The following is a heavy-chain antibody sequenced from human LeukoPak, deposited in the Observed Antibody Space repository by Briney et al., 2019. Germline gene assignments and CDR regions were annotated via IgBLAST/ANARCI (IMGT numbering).Heavy chain of an antibody. Sequence: GASVKVSCKTSGYTFINYGISWVRQAPGQGLEWMGWISPYNGNTNYPQKFQGRVTMTTDKSTSTAYMELSSLRSEDTAVYYCARGSRSSIDYWGQGTLVTVSS. V-gene: IGHV1-18*01. CDR1: GYTFINYG. CDR2: ISPYNGNT. J-gene: IGHJ4*02. CDR3: ARGSRSSIDY. D-gene: IGHD6-6*01.